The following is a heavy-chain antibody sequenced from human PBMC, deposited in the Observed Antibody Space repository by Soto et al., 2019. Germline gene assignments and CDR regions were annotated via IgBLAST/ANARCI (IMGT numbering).Heavy chain of an antibody. Sequence: PGESLKISCKASGYSFTNYWIGWVRQMPGKGLEWVGIIYPGDSDAGYSPSLKSRVTISVDRSKNQFSLKLSSVTAADTAVYYCARSSSLERRPLYPYYFDYWGQGTLVTVSS. CDR3: ARSSSLERRPLYPYYFDY. CDR2: IYPGDSDA. V-gene: IGHV5-51*01. J-gene: IGHJ4*02. CDR1: GYSFTNYW. D-gene: IGHD1-1*01.